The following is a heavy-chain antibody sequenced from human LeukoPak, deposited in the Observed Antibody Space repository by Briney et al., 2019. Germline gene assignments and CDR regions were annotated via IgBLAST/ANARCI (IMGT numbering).Heavy chain of an antibody. J-gene: IGHJ4*02. D-gene: IGHD3-10*01. Sequence: GPLRLSCAASGLTISAYYMSWIRRAPGKGLEWISSISSISTYKFYADSVKGRFTISRDDSENSLYLQMNSLRVEDTAVYYCARLPELPGFGDYWGQGTLVTVSS. CDR1: GLTISAYY. CDR2: ISSISTYK. V-gene: IGHV3-11*06. CDR3: ARLPELPGFGDY.